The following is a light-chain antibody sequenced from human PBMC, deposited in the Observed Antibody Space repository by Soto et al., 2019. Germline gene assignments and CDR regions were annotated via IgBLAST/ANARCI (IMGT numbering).Light chain of an antibody. CDR2: DVS. Sequence: QSALTQPASVSGSPGLSITISCTGTSSDVGGYNYVSWYQQHPGKAPKFMIYDVSNRPSGVSNRFSGSKSGNTASLTISGLQAEDEADYYCSSYTTSTTMIFGGGTKVTVL. CDR1: SSDVGGYNY. V-gene: IGLV2-14*01. J-gene: IGLJ2*01. CDR3: SSYTTSTTMI.